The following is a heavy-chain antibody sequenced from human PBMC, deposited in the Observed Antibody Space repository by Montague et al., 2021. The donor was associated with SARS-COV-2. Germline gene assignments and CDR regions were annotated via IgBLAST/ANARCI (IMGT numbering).Heavy chain of an antibody. J-gene: IGHJ4*02. CDR2: IYYSGST. Sequence: SEALSLTCTVSGGSISSYYWRWIRQPPGKGLEWIGYIYYSGSTNYNPSLKSRVTISVDTSKNQFSLKLSSVTAADTAVYYCARVGFGYCSGGSCYRAFDYWGQGTLVTVSS. V-gene: IGHV4-59*01. D-gene: IGHD2-15*01. CDR1: GGSISSYY. CDR3: ARVGFGYCSGGSCYRAFDY.